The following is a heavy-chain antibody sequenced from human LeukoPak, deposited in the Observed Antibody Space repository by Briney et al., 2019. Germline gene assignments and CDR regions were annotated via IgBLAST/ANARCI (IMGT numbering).Heavy chain of an antibody. V-gene: IGHV3-21*01. Sequence: GGSLRLSCAASGFTFSNAWMSWVRQAPGKGLEWVSSISSSSSYIYYADSVKGRFTISRDNAKNSLYLQMNSLRAEDTAVYYCAREGIYYGSGSYYNAGFDYWGQGTLVTVSS. D-gene: IGHD3-10*01. CDR3: AREGIYYGSGSYYNAGFDY. CDR2: ISSSSSYI. CDR1: GFTFSNAW. J-gene: IGHJ4*02.